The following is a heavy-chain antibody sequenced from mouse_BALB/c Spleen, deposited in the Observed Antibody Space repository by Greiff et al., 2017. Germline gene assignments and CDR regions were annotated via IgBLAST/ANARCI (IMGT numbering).Heavy chain of an antibody. V-gene: IGHV3-8*02. CDR1: GDSITSGY. Sequence: EVMLVESGPSLVKPSQTLSLTCSVTGDSITSGYWNWIRKFPGNKLEYMGYISYSGSTYYNPSLKSRISITRDTSKNQYYLQLNSVTTEDTATYYCARHRYDGAPFAYWGQGTLVTVSA. CDR2: ISYSGST. J-gene: IGHJ3*01. CDR3: ARHRYDGAPFAY. D-gene: IGHD2-14*01.